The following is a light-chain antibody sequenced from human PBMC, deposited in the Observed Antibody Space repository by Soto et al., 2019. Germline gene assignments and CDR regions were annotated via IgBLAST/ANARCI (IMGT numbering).Light chain of an antibody. J-gene: IGKJ1*01. CDR1: QSISRW. CDR2: DAS. V-gene: IGKV1-5*01. CDR3: QQYDDYSGM. Sequence: IQMTQSHSTLSASVGDRVTITCRASQSISRWLAWHQQKPGKAPRLLIYDASNLQRGVPSRFSGSGSGTEFTLTITSLEPEDFATYYCQQYDDYSGMFGQGTKVDIK.